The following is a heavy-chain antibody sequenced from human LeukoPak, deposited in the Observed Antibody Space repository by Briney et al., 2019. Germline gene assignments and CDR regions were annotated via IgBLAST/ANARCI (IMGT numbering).Heavy chain of an antibody. Sequence: SETLSLTCTVSGGSISSYFWTWIRQPAGKGLEWIGRIYPSGNTNYNPSLKSRVSMSVDTSKNQFSLKLSSVTAADTAVYYCARRATMLAGGYFDYWGQGTLVSVSS. CDR3: ARRATMLAGGYFDY. D-gene: IGHD5-12*01. V-gene: IGHV4-4*07. J-gene: IGHJ4*02. CDR2: IYPSGNT. CDR1: GGSISSYF.